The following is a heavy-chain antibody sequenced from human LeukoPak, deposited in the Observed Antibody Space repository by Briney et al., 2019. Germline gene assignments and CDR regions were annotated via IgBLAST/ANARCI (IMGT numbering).Heavy chain of an antibody. V-gene: IGHV1-46*01. CDR3: ATHRIFIAVAGREPFDY. Sequence: GASVKVSCKASGYTFTSYYMHWVRQAPGQGLEWMGIINPSGGSTSYAQKFQGRVTMTRDTSTSTVYMELSSLRSEDTAVYYCATHRIFIAVAGREPFDYWGQGTLVTVSS. CDR1: GYTFTSYY. J-gene: IGHJ4*02. D-gene: IGHD6-19*01. CDR2: INPSGGST.